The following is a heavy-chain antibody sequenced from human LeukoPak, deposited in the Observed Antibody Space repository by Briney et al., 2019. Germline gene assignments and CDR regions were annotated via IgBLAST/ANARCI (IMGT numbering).Heavy chain of an antibody. Sequence: SETLSLTCTVSGDSVNNNHYYWAWIRQPPGKGLEWIGSIYYSGTTCYNPSLGSRVTMSVDTSENQLSLKLTSVSAADTALYYCARNSPVYWNFDLWGRGTLVSVSS. CDR3: ARNSPVYWNFDL. D-gene: IGHD2/OR15-2a*01. V-gene: IGHV4-39*01. J-gene: IGHJ2*01. CDR2: IYYSGTT. CDR1: GDSVNNNHYY.